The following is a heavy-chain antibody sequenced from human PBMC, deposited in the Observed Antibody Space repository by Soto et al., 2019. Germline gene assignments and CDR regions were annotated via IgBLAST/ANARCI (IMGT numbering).Heavy chain of an antibody. CDR3: ARDTNLTGTTYYFDY. Sequence: ASVKVSCKASGYTFTGYYMHWVRQAPGQGLEWMGWINPNSGGTNYAQKFQGWVTMTRDTSISTAYMELSRLRSDDTAVYYCARDTNLTGTTYYFDYWGQGTLVTVSS. D-gene: IGHD1-7*01. CDR2: INPNSGGT. CDR1: GYTFTGYY. J-gene: IGHJ4*02. V-gene: IGHV1-2*04.